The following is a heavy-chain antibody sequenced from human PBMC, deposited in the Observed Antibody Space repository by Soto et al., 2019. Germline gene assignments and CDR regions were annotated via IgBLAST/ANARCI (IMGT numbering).Heavy chain of an antibody. D-gene: IGHD1-1*01. CDR1: GFTFSSYA. CDR3: ARDNNWSYDY. Sequence: PGGSLRLSCAASGFTFSSYAMAWVRQAPGKGLEWVSHIGPDGSSTRDADSVQGRFTISRDNARNTLYLQMNSLRDEDTAVYYCARDNNWSYDYWGQGILVTVSS. CDR2: IGPDGSST. V-gene: IGHV3-74*01. J-gene: IGHJ4*02.